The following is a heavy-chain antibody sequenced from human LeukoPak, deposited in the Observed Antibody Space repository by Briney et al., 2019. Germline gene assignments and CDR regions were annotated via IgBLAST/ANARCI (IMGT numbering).Heavy chain of an antibody. V-gene: IGHV3-53*01. CDR2: IYSGGST. CDR3: ARVVRYYYDSSGDNHFDY. J-gene: IGHJ4*02. Sequence: GGSLRLSCAASGFTVSSNHMNWVRQAPGKGLEWVSVIYSGGSTYYADSVKGRFTISRDNSKNTLYLQMNSLRAEDTAVYYCARVVRYYYDSSGDNHFDYWGQGTLVTVSS. D-gene: IGHD3-22*01. CDR1: GFTVSSNH.